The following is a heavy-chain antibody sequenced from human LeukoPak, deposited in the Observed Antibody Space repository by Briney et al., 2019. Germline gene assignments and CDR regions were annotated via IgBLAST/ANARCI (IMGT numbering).Heavy chain of an antibody. D-gene: IGHD3-16*01. Sequence: SETLSLTCAVSGGSISNYYWSWIRQPPGKGLECIGYIYHTGSTTYNPSLKSRVTISVDSSKNQFSLRLSSVTAADTAVYYCASDRGSYNYYFDYWGQGTLVTVTS. V-gene: IGHV4-59*12. J-gene: IGHJ4*02. CDR3: ASDRGSYNYYFDY. CDR2: IYHTGST. CDR1: GGSISNYY.